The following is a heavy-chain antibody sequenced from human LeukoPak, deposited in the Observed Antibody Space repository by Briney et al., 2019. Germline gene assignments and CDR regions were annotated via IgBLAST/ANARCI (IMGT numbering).Heavy chain of an antibody. CDR1: GFTFSNYG. V-gene: IGHV3-30*18. CDR3: AKGEVYIVATTHRR. CDR2: ISYDGSNK. Sequence: TGGSLRLSCAASGFTFSNYGMHWVRQAPGKGLEWVAVISYDGSNKYYADSVKGRFTISRDNSKNTLYLQMNSLRAEDTAVYYCAKGEVYIVATTHRRWGQGTLVTVSS. D-gene: IGHD5-12*01. J-gene: IGHJ4*02.